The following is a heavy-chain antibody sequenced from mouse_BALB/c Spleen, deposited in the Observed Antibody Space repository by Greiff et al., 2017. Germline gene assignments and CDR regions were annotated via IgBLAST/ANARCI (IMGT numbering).Heavy chain of an antibody. V-gene: IGHV3-6*02. Sequence: DVQLQESGPGLVKPSQSLSLTCSVTGYSITSGYYWNWIRQFPGNKLEWMGYISYDGSNNYNPSLKNRISITRDTSKNQFFLKLNSVTTEDTATYYCARKGNWDRYYAMDYWGQGTSVTVSS. CDR2: ISYDGSN. CDR1: GYSITSGYY. D-gene: IGHD4-1*01. J-gene: IGHJ4*01. CDR3: ARKGNWDRYYAMDY.